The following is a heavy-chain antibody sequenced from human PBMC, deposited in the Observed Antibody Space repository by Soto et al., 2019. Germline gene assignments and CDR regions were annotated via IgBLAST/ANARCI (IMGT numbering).Heavy chain of an antibody. J-gene: IGHJ6*02. V-gene: IGHV4-39*01. CDR1: GGSISSSSYY. CDR3: ARLFEVFLAPAGMDV. Sequence: PSETLSLSCTVSGGSISSSSYYWGWIRQPPGKGLEWIGSIYYSGSTYYNPSLKSRVTISVDASKNQFSLKLSSVTAADTAVYYCARLFEVFLAPAGMDVWGQGTTVTVSS. CDR2: IYYSGST. D-gene: IGHD2-2*01.